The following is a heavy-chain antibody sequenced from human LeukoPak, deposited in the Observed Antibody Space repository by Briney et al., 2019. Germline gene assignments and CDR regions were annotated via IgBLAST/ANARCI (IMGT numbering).Heavy chain of an antibody. Sequence: SETLSLTCAVYGGSFSGYYWSWIRQPPGKGLEWIGQINHSGSTNYNPSLKSRVTISVDTSKNQFSLKLSSVTAADTAVYYCARRLSYYYDSSGYYYWGQGTLVTVSS. CDR3: ARRLSYYYDSSGYYY. D-gene: IGHD3-22*01. J-gene: IGHJ4*02. CDR1: GGSFSGYY. CDR2: INHSGST. V-gene: IGHV4-34*01.